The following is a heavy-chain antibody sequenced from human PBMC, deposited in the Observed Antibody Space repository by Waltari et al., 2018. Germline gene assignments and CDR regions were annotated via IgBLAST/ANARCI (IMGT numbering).Heavy chain of an antibody. D-gene: IGHD4-4*01. CDR3: ARDLRGNYDY. V-gene: IGHV3-74*01. J-gene: IGHJ4*02. Sequence: EVQLVESGGGFVQPGGSLRRSCAASGYTFSSYWMHWVRQVPGKGLLWVSRIDTDGRVTTNYADSVKGRFTISRDNAKNTLYLQMNSLRPEDTAVYYCARDLRGNYDYWGQGILVIVSS. CDR1: GYTFSSYW. CDR2: IDTDGRVTT.